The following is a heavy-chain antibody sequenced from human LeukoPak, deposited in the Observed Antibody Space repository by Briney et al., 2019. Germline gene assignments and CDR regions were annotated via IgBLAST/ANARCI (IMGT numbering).Heavy chain of an antibody. J-gene: IGHJ4*02. Sequence: GRSLRLSCAASGFTFSNYGMNWVRQAPGKGLEWVSYISGRTSTIYYADSVKGRFTISRDNAKNSLYLQMASLRAEDTAVYYCARGAEGYASTWYYDYWGQGTLVTVSS. CDR1: GFTFSNYG. D-gene: IGHD6-13*01. CDR2: ISGRTSTI. CDR3: ARGAEGYASTWYYDY. V-gene: IGHV3-48*04.